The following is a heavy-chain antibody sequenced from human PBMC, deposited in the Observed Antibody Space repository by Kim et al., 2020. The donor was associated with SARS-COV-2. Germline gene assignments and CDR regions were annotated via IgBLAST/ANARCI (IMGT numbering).Heavy chain of an antibody. J-gene: IGHJ5*02. Sequence: TNYNPSLKSRVTISVDTSKNQFSLKLSSVTAADTAVYYCATNWNYGWFDPWGQGTLVTVSS. CDR2: T. CDR3: ATNWNYGWFDP. V-gene: IGHV4-34*01. D-gene: IGHD1-7*01.